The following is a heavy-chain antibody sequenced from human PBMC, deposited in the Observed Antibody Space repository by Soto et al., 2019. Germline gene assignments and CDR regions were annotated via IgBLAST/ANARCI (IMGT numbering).Heavy chain of an antibody. CDR3: ARDHYYDSSGSNWYFDL. V-gene: IGHV1-69*06. D-gene: IGHD3-22*01. CDR1: GGTFRSYA. J-gene: IGHJ2*01. Sequence: QVQLVQSGAEVKKPGSSVKVSCKASGGTFRSYAISWVRQAPGQGLEWMGGIIPIFGTANYAQKFQGRVTITADKSTSTAYMELSSLRSEDTAVYYCARDHYYDSSGSNWYFDLWGRGTLVTVSS. CDR2: IIPIFGTA.